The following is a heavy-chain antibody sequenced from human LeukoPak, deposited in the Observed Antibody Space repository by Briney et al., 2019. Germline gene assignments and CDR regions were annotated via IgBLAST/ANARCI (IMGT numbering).Heavy chain of an antibody. Sequence: GGSLRLSCAASGFTFDDYAMRWVRQAPGKGLEWVSGISWSSGSIGYADSVKGRFTISRDNAKNSLYLQMNSLRAEDTALYYCAKGATSGSRPYYFDYWGQGTLVTVSS. V-gene: IGHV3-9*01. D-gene: IGHD3-10*01. CDR1: GFTFDDYA. CDR3: AKGATSGSRPYYFDY. CDR2: ISWSSGSI. J-gene: IGHJ4*02.